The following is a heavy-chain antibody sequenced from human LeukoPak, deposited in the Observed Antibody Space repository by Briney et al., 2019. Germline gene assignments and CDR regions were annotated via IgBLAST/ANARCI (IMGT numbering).Heavy chain of an antibody. CDR3: ARGGYCSSTSCYMAVWFDP. CDR1: GGSFSGYY. Sequence: SETLSRTCAVYGGSFSGYYWSWIRQPPGKGLEWIGEINHSGSTNYNPSLKSRVTISVDTSKNQFSLKLSSVTAADTAVYYCARGGYCSSTSCYMAVWFDPWGQGTLVTVSS. V-gene: IGHV4-34*01. D-gene: IGHD2-2*02. CDR2: INHSGST. J-gene: IGHJ5*02.